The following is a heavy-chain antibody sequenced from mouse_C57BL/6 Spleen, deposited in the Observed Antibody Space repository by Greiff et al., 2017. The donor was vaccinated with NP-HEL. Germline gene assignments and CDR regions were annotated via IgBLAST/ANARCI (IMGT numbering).Heavy chain of an antibody. V-gene: IGHV1-15*01. J-gene: IGHJ3*01. CDR1: GYTFTDYE. CDR3: TRRRFAD. Sequence: VQLQESGAELVRPGASVTLSCKASGYTFTDYEMHWVKQTPVHGLEWIGAIDPETGGTAYTQKFKGKAILTADKSSSTAYMELRSLTSEDSAVDYCTRRRFADWGKGTLVTVSA. CDR2: IDPETGGT.